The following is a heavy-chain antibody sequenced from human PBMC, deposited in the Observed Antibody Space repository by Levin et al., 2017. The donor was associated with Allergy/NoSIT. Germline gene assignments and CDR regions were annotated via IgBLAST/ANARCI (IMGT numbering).Heavy chain of an antibody. J-gene: IGHJ6*03. CDR1: GFTFSSYG. V-gene: IGHV3-30*18. Sequence: GGSLRLSCAASGFTFSSYGMHWVRQAPGKGLEWVAVISYDGSNKYYADSVKGRFTISRDNSKNTLYLQMNSLRAEDTAVYYCAKDAVPAAFLSYYYYMDVWGKGTTVTVSS. D-gene: IGHD2-2*01. CDR3: AKDAVPAAFLSYYYYMDV. CDR2: ISYDGSNK.